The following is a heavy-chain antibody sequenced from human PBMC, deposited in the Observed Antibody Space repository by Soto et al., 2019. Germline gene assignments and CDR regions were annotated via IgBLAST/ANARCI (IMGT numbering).Heavy chain of an antibody. V-gene: IGHV4-30-2*01. J-gene: IGHJ4*02. CDR1: GGSINTATHS. CDR2: IYHSGST. CDR3: ARGGGVTTTGDDY. D-gene: IGHD4-4*01. Sequence: QLQLQESGSGLVKPSQTLSLTCAVSGGSINTATHSWSWIRQPPGKGLEWIGYIYHSGSTYYNPSVKSRVTISIDQSNNQFALRLSSVTAADTAVYYCARGGGVTTTGDDYWGQGILVTVSS.